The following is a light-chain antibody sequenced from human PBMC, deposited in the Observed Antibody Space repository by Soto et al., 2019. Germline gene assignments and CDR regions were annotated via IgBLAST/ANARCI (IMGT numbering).Light chain of an antibody. CDR1: QGIRND. V-gene: IGKV1-6*01. CDR3: LQDYNYPRT. Sequence: AIQMTQSPSSLSASVGDRVTITCRASQGIRNDLNWYQQKPGKAPKLLIYAASSLQSGVPSKFSGSGSGTDFTLTISSLQPEDFATYYCLQDYNYPRTFGQGTTVEIK. J-gene: IGKJ1*01. CDR2: AAS.